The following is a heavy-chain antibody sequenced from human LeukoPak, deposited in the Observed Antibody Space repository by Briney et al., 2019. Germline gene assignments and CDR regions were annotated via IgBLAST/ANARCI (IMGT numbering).Heavy chain of an antibody. CDR1: GGSISSSGYY. V-gene: IGHV4-39*01. D-gene: IGHD3-22*01. Sequence: SETLSLTCTVSGGSISSSGYYWGWTRQPPGKGLEWIGSIYYSGSTYYNPSLKSRVTISVDTSKNQFSLKLSSVTAADTAVYYCASPRSYDSSGYYFDYWGQGTLVTVSS. CDR2: IYYSGST. CDR3: ASPRSYDSSGYYFDY. J-gene: IGHJ4*02.